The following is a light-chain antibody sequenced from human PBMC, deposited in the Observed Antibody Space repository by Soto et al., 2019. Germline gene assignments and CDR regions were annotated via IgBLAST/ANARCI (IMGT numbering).Light chain of an antibody. V-gene: IGKV4-1*01. CDR1: QSLLFSSNNKNY. J-gene: IGKJ1*01. CDR2: WAS. CDR3: QQYYSSPRT. Sequence: DIVMTQSPDSLAVSLGETATVNCKSSQSLLFSSNNKNYLTWYQQKPGQPPKLLIYWASTRESGVPDRFSGSGSGTDFTLTISCLQAEDVAVYYCQQYYSSPRTFGQGTKVEIK.